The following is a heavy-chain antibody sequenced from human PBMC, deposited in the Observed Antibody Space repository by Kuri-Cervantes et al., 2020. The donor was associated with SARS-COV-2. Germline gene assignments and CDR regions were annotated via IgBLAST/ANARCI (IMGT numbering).Heavy chain of an antibody. CDR1: GFIFSDYA. CDR2: ISYDGRNT. Sequence: GGSLRLSCEASGFIFSDYAIDWVRQAPGKGLEWVAIISYDGRNTKFADSVKGRFTISRDSAKNMVYLEMDSLRAEDTAVYYCARDLVDSSGYSGLGYWGQGTLVTVSS. V-gene: IGHV3-30*04. J-gene: IGHJ4*02. D-gene: IGHD3-22*01. CDR3: ARDLVDSSGYSGLGY.